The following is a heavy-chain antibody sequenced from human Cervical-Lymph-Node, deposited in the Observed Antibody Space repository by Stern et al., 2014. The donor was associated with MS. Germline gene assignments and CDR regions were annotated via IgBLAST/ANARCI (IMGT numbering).Heavy chain of an antibody. J-gene: IGHJ4*02. CDR1: GYTLTELS. CDR2: FDPEDGET. D-gene: IGHD4/OR15-4a*01. CDR3: ATGPAKIDYYFDY. Sequence: DQLVESGAEVKKPGASVKVSCKVSGYTLTELSMHWVRQAPGKGLEWMGGFDPEDGETIYAQNFQGRVTMTEDTSTDTAYMELSSLRPEDTAVYYCATGPAKIDYYFDYWGQGTLVTVSS. V-gene: IGHV1-24*01.